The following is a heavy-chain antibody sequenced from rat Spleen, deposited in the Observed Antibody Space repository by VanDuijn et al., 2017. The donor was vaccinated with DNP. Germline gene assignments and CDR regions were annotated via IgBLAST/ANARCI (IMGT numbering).Heavy chain of an antibody. V-gene: IGHV4-2*01. CDR2: INKDGSTV. CDR3: ARASLPYYFDY. Sequence: EVNLVESGGGLVQPGRSLKVSCAASGFNFNDYWMGWVRQAPGKGLEWIGEINKDGSTVNYTPSLKDKFTISRDNVQDTLYLQMSKLGSEDTDIYYCARASLPYYFDYWGQGVMVTVSA. CDR1: GFNFNDYW. D-gene: IGHD1-12*01. J-gene: IGHJ2*01.